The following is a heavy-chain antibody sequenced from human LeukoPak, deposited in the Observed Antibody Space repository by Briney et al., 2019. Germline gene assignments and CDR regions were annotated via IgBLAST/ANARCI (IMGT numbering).Heavy chain of an antibody. CDR2: IWYDGSNK. CDR1: GFTFSSYG. V-gene: IGHV3-30*02. Sequence: GGSLRLSCAASGFTFSSYGMHWVRQAPGKGLEWVAVIWYDGSNKYYADSVKGRFTISRDNSKTTLYLQMNSLRAEDTAVYYCAKDDGSGYSIYYWGQGTLVTVSS. CDR3: AKDDGSGYSIYY. D-gene: IGHD3-22*01. J-gene: IGHJ4*02.